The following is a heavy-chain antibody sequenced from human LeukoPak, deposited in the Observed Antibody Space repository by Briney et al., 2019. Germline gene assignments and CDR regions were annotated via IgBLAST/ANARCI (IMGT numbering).Heavy chain of an antibody. Sequence: SETLSLTCAVYGESFSGYYWTWIRQPPGKGLEWIGKINHSGSTNYNPSLKSRVTISVDTSKNQFSLKLSSVTAADTAVYYCARTHYYDTSEYYLYYWGQATLVTVSS. V-gene: IGHV4-34*01. CDR2: INHSGST. D-gene: IGHD3-22*01. CDR3: ARTHYYDTSEYYLYY. J-gene: IGHJ4*02. CDR1: GESFSGYY.